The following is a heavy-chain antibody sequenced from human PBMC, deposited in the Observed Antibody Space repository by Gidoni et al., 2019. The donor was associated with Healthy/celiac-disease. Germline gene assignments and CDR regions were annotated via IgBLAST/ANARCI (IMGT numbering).Heavy chain of an antibody. V-gene: IGHV1-18*01. CDR2: ISAYNGNT. D-gene: IGHD6-19*01. CDR1: GYTFTSYG. Sequence: QVQLVQSGAEVKKPGASVKGSCKASGYTFTSYGISWVRQAPGQELEWMGWISAYNGNTNYAQKLQGRVTMTTDTSTSTAYMELRSLRSDDTAVYYCAREGEIAVAGTGYYYYGMDVWGQGTTVTVSS. J-gene: IGHJ6*02. CDR3: AREGEIAVAGTGYYYYGMDV.